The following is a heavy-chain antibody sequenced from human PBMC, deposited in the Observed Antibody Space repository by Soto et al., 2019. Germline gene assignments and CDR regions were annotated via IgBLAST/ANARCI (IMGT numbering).Heavy chain of an antibody. D-gene: IGHD6-19*01. CDR3: ARGAKQWLAPAGFDP. Sequence: GGSLRLSCAASGFTFSSYWMHWVRQAPGKGLVWVSRINSDGSSTSYADSVKGRFTISRDNAKNTLYLQMNSLRAEDTAVYYCARGAKQWLAPAGFDPWGQGTLVTVSS. J-gene: IGHJ5*02. CDR2: INSDGSST. CDR1: GFTFSSYW. V-gene: IGHV3-74*01.